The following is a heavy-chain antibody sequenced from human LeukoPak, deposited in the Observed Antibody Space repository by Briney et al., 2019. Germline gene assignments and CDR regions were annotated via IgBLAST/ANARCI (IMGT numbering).Heavy chain of an antibody. CDR2: IKEDGSGK. CDR3: ARDPYSGKYGAFDI. D-gene: IGHD1-26*01. J-gene: IGHJ3*02. V-gene: IGHV3-7*01. CDR1: GFSFSTSS. Sequence: GGSLRLSCVASGFSFSTSSMTWVRQSPGKGLEWLANIKEDGSGKVYVDSVEGRFAISRDNAKNSLYLQMNTLRVDDSAVYYCARDPYSGKYGAFDIWGQGTMVTISS.